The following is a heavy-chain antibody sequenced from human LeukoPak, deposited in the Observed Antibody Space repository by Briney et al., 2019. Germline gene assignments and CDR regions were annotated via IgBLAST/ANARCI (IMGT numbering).Heavy chain of an antibody. J-gene: IGHJ3*02. D-gene: IGHD3-22*01. CDR2: IRQDGRDQ. CDR3: ARAYDSSGYRAFDI. V-gene: IGHV3-7*04. CDR1: GFSFSRYW. Sequence: RGSLRLSCAVSGFSFSRYWMSWVRQAPGRGLEWVARIRQDGRDQHYVDSVKGRLTISRDNAKNSLYLQVNSLRAEDAAMYYCARAYDSSGYRAFDIWGQGTMVTVSS.